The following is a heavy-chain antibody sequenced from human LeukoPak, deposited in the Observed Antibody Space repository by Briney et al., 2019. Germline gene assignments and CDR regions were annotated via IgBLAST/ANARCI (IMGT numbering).Heavy chain of an antibody. J-gene: IGHJ3*02. Sequence: PSETLSLTCTVSGGSISSYYWSWIRQPPGKGLGWIGRIYTSGSTNYNPSLKSRVTMSVDTSKNQFSLKLSSVTAADTAVYCCARVADPPTRMSSGSPYDAFDIWGQGTMVTVSS. CDR3: ARVADPPTRMSSGSPYDAFDI. V-gene: IGHV4-4*07. CDR1: GGSISSYY. D-gene: IGHD1-26*01. CDR2: IYTSGST.